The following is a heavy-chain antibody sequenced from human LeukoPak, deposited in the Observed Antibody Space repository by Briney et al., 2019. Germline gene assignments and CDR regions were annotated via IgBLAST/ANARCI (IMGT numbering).Heavy chain of an antibody. J-gene: IGHJ4*02. Sequence: SETLSLTCSVSGGSISTYYWSWIRQPPGKGLEWIGYNYNRGTTNYNPSLKSRVTISVDRSKNQFSLSLTSVTAADTAVYHCARERASAGPHFAHWGRGILVTVSS. CDR2: NYNRGTT. CDR1: GGSISTYY. V-gene: IGHV4-59*01. D-gene: IGHD6-13*01. CDR3: ARERASAGPHFAH.